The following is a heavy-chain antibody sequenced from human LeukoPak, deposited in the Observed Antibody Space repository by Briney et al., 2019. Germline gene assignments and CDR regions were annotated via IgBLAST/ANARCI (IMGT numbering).Heavy chain of an antibody. CDR3: ARRSASAEYFQH. D-gene: IGHD3-16*01. V-gene: IGHV5-51*01. Sequence: GESLKISCKGSGYSFTTYWIAWVRQMPGKGLEWMGIIYPGDSDTSYSPSFQGQVTISADKSTSTAYLQWSSLKASDTAIYYCARRSASAEYFQHWGQGTLVTVSS. CDR2: IYPGDSDT. J-gene: IGHJ1*01. CDR1: GYSFTTYW.